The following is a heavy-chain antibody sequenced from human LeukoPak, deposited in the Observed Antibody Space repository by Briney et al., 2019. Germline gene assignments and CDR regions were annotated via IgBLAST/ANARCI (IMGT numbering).Heavy chain of an antibody. V-gene: IGHV4-4*07. J-gene: IGHJ4*02. CDR3: ARDLVGSGRPFDY. CDR2: IYSSGCT. CDR1: GGSISSYF. Sequence: SETLSLTCIVSGGSISSYFWSWIRQPAGKGLEWIGRIYSSGCTNYNPSLKSRVTMSVDTSKNEFSLRLNSVTAADTAVYYCARDLVGSGRPFDYWGQGTLVTVSS. D-gene: IGHD6-19*01.